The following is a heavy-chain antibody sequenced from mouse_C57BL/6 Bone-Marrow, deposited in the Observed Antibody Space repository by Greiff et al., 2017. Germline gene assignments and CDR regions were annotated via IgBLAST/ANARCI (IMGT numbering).Heavy chain of an antibody. Sequence: QVQLQQSDAELVKPGASVKISCKVSGYTFTDHTIHWMKQRPEQGLEWIGYIYPRDGSTKYNEKFKGKATLTADKSSSTAYMQLNSLTSEDSAVYFCASPHHYYGSSYVSDYWGQGTTLTVSS. D-gene: IGHD1-1*01. V-gene: IGHV1-78*01. CDR2: IYPRDGST. CDR3: ASPHHYYGSSYVSDY. J-gene: IGHJ2*01. CDR1: GYTFTDHT.